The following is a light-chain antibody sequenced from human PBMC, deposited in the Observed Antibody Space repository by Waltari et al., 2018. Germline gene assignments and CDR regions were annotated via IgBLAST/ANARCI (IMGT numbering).Light chain of an antibody. Sequence: QSDLTQPPSASGSPGQSFTISCTGTSSDVGGYNYVSCYQQHPGKAPKLLIYGVDKRPSGVPARFSGSKSGNTASLTVSGLQAEDEADYYCNSYAGSNNLGVFGGGTKLTVL. J-gene: IGLJ3*02. CDR2: GVD. V-gene: IGLV2-8*01. CDR3: NSYAGSNNLGV. CDR1: SSDVGGYNY.